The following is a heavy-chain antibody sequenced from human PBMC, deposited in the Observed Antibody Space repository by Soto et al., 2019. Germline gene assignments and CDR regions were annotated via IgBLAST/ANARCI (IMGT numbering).Heavy chain of an antibody. CDR1: GGSLNSEHYH. J-gene: IGHJ6*02. D-gene: IGHD2-21*02. CDR3: VGEDDGGDRDYYGLDV. V-gene: IGHV4-30-4*01. CDR2: IHYTGSV. Sequence: PSETLSLTCTVSGGSLNSEHYHWTRIRQAPGKGLEWIGYIHYTGSVRYNPSLQSRITMSVDTSKNLFSLNLSSVTAADTAVYFCVGEDDGGDRDYYGLDVWGQGTMVTVSS.